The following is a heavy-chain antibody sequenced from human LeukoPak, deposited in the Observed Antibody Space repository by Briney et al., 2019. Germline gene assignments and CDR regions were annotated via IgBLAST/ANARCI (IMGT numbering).Heavy chain of an antibody. CDR3: ARGRVIVGATNRFDY. CDR2: ISAYNGNT. V-gene: IGHV1-18*01. D-gene: IGHD1-26*01. J-gene: IGHJ4*02. Sequence: ASVKVSCKASDYTFTSYGVSWVRQAPGQGLEWMGWISAYNGNTNYAQKLQGRVTMTTDTSTSTAYMELRSLRSDDTAVYYCARGRVIVGATNRFDYWGQGTLVTVSS. CDR1: DYTFTSYG.